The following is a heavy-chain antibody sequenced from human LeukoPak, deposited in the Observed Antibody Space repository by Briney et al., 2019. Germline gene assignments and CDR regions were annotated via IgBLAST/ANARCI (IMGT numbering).Heavy chain of an antibody. CDR2: ISGRSSHV. D-gene: IGHD3-16*01. V-gene: IGHV3-21*01. CDR3: GRAFPPLRTSSAGDL. Sequence: PGGSLRLSCSASGFSFSDYDMNWVRQAPGKGLEWVSAISGRSSHVYYGESVEGRFTISRDNAKNSLYLQLDSLGVEDTAVYYCGRAFPPLRTSSAGDLWGQGTLVTVSS. CDR1: GFSFSDYD. J-gene: IGHJ1*01.